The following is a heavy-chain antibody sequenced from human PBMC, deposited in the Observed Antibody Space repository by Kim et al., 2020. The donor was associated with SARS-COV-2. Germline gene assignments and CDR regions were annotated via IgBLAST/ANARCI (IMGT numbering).Heavy chain of an antibody. CDR1: GFTFSNYA. V-gene: IGHV3-30*04. Sequence: GGSLRLSCAASGFTFSNYAMHWVRQAPGKGLEWAAMMSYDGGNKYYADSVKGRFTISRDNSKNTLYLQMNSLRADDSAVYYCARDPLRYGPLYWGQGILVTVSS. D-gene: IGHD3-9*01. CDR2: MSYDGGNK. CDR3: ARDPLRYGPLY. J-gene: IGHJ4*02.